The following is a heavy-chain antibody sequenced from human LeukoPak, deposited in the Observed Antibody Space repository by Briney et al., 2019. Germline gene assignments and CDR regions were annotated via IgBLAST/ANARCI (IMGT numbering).Heavy chain of an antibody. V-gene: IGHV3-30*18. CDR2: ISYDGSNK. J-gene: IGHJ6*02. CDR1: GFTFSSYW. Sequence: GGSLRLSCAASGFTFSSYWMSWARQAPGKGLEWVAVISYDGSNKYYADSVKGRFTISRDNSKNTLYLQMNSLRAEDTAVYYCAKPCGGDCYYGMDVWGQGTTVTVSS. CDR3: AKPCGGDCYYGMDV. D-gene: IGHD2-21*01.